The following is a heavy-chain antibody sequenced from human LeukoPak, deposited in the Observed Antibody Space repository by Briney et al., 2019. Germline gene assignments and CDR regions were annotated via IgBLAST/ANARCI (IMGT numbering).Heavy chain of an antibody. Sequence: GASVKVSCKASGYTFTGYYMHWVRQAPGQGLEWMGWINPNSGGTNYAQKFQGRVTMTRDTSISTAYMELSRLRSDDTAVYYCAREDLGALYDILTGYYNAPFDYWGQGTLVTVSP. J-gene: IGHJ4*02. CDR3: AREDLGALYDILTGYYNAPFDY. CDR1: GYTFTGYY. CDR2: INPNSGGT. D-gene: IGHD3-9*01. V-gene: IGHV1-2*02.